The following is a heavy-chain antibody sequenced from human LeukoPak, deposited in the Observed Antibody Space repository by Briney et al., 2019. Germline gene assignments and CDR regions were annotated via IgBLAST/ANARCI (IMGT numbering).Heavy chain of an antibody. CDR3: ARSNPNKNALDL. D-gene: IGHD1-14*01. CDR2: IMIDVRQE. V-gene: IGHV3-7*01. J-gene: IGHJ3*01. Sequence: QRAGCLRLSCAASGFTLNSYLMSWVRQAPGRGLEWVANIMIDVRQESYLDSVKGRITVSRDNAKNSLFLQMNSLRGEDTAVYYCARSNPNKNALDLWGQGTMVTISS. CDR1: GFTLNSYL.